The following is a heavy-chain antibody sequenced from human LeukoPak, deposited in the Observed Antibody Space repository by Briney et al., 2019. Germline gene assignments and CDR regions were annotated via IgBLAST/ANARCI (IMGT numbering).Heavy chain of an antibody. CDR2: IYYSGSA. Sequence: SETLSLTCAVSGSSINYYYWSWIRQPPGKGLESIGYIYYSGSANYNPSLKSRVTMSVDTSKNQFSLKLNSVTAADTAVYYCARGLYGSKGIFDSWGQGTLVTVSS. CDR3: ARGLYGSKGIFDS. D-gene: IGHD3-10*01. V-gene: IGHV4-59*01. J-gene: IGHJ4*02. CDR1: GSSINYYY.